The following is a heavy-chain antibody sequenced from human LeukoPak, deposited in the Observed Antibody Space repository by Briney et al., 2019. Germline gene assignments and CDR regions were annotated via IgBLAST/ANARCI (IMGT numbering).Heavy chain of an antibody. J-gene: IGHJ3*02. CDR2: IRYDGSNK. V-gene: IGHV3-30*02. CDR3: AKTEITGTTYDAFDI. CDR1: GFTFSSYG. Sequence: TGGSLRLSCAASGFTFSSYGMHWVRQAPGKGLEWVAFIRYDGSNKYYADSVKGRFTISRDNSKNTLYLQMNSLRAEDTAVYYCAKTEITGTTYDAFDIWGQGTMVTVSS. D-gene: IGHD1-7*01.